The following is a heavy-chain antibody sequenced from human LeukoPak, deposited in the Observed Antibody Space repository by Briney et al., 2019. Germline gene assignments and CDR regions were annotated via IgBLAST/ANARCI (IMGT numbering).Heavy chain of an antibody. CDR2: IYYSGST. CDR1: GGSISSSSYY. CDR3: ARQVWGYYDSSGYQPLFDY. V-gene: IGHV4-39*01. D-gene: IGHD3-22*01. Sequence: PSETLSLTCTVSGGSISSSSYYWGWIRQPPGKGLEWIGSIYYSGSTYYNPSLKNRVTISVDTSKNQFSLRLSSVTAADTAVYYCARQVWGYYDSSGYQPLFDYWGQGTLVTVSS. J-gene: IGHJ4*02.